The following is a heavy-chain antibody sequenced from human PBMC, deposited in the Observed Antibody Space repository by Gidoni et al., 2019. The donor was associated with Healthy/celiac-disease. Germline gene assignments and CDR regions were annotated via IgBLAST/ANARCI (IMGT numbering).Heavy chain of an antibody. Sequence: QVQLQQWGAGLLKPSETLSLTCAVYGGYFSGYYWSWIRQPPGKGLEWIGEINHSGSTNYNPSLKSRVNRSVDTSKNQFSLKLSSVTAADTAVYYCARVFDYWGQGTLVTVSS. CDR3: ARVFDY. CDR2: INHSGST. V-gene: IGHV4-34*01. CDR1: GGYFSGYY. J-gene: IGHJ4*02.